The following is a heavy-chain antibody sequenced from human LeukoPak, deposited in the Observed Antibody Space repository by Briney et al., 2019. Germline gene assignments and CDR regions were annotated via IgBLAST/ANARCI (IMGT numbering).Heavy chain of an antibody. CDR2: IYYSGST. D-gene: IGHD3-22*01. CDR3: ARGTYSHDSTSHYFYYMDV. CDR1: GGSVSSSFYY. Sequence: SETLSLTCTVSGGSVSSSFYYWSWIRQPPGKGLEWIGYIYYSGSTNNNPSLKSRVTISVDTSKNQFSLKLSSVTAADTAVYYCARGTYSHDSTSHYFYYMDVWGKGTTVTVSS. V-gene: IGHV4-61*01. J-gene: IGHJ6*03.